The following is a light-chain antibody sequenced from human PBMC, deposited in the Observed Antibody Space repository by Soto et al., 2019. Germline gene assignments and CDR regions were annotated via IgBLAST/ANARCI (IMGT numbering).Light chain of an antibody. Sequence: EFLMTQSPDTLYVSPGERVTLSCRASQSVSDNLAWYQQKPGQGPRLLVYRASTRTLGIPARFSGSESGTEFTLTISSLQSEDFAVYYCQQYDNWPRTFGQGTKVDIK. J-gene: IGKJ1*01. V-gene: IGKV3-15*01. CDR3: QQYDNWPRT. CDR2: RAS. CDR1: QSVSDN.